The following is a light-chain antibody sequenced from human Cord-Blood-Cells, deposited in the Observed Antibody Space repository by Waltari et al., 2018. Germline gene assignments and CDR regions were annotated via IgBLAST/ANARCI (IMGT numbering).Light chain of an antibody. V-gene: IGLV2-23*01. CDR3: CSYAGSSTLV. J-gene: IGLJ3*02. CDR1: SSDVGSYTL. Sequence: SARTQPAFVSGPPGRSITISCTRTSSDVGSYTLVSWYQQHPAKAHKPMIYEGSKRPSGVSNRFSGSKSGNTASLTISGLQAEDEADYYCCSYAGSSTLVFGGGTKLTVL. CDR2: EGS.